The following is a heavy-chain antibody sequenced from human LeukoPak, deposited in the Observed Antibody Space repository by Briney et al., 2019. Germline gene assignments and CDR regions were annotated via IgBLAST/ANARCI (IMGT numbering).Heavy chain of an antibody. CDR2: IYTNGRDR. CDR1: GFIFRSYG. V-gene: IGHV3-21*01. CDR3: ARNYDSSGTLGG. D-gene: IGHD3-22*01. Sequence: GGSLRLSCAASGFIFRSYGMNWVRQAPGKGLEWVSGIYTNGRDRYADSVKGRFTISRDNAKNSLYLQMNSLRAEDTAVYYCARNYDSSGTLGGWGQGTLVTVSS. J-gene: IGHJ4*02.